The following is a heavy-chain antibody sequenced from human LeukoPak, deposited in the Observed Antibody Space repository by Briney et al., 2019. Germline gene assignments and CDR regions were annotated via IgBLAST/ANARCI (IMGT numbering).Heavy chain of an antibody. Sequence: TGGSLRLSCAASGFTFNNYAMNWVRQAPGKGLEWVSHISPSGDSTYYADSVKGRFTISRDSSKNTLSLQMNSLRAEDTAVYYCAKIPKGGYFDSWGQGTLVTVSS. J-gene: IGHJ4*02. CDR1: GFTFNNYA. D-gene: IGHD2-2*01. V-gene: IGHV3-23*01. CDR2: ISPSGDST. CDR3: AKIPKGGYFDS.